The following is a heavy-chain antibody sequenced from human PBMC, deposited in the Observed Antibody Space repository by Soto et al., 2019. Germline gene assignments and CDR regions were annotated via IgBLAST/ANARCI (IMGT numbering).Heavy chain of an antibody. D-gene: IGHD2-15*01. V-gene: IGHV3-30-3*01. CDR3: AREPRYCRGGSCSITGDAYDI. J-gene: IGHJ3*02. CDR1: GFTFSSYA. CDR2: ISYDGSNK. Sequence: GGSLRLSCAASGFTFSSYAMHWVRQAPGKGLEWVAVISYDGSNKYYADSVKGRFTISRDNSKNTLYLQMNSLRAEDTAVYYCAREPRYCRGGSCSITGDAYDIWGQGTMVTVSS.